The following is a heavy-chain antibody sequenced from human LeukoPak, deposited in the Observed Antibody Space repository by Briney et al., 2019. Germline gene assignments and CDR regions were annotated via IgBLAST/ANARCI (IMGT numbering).Heavy chain of an antibody. CDR2: ISYDGSSK. Sequence: GGSLRLSCAASGFTFSSYAMHWVRQAPGKGLEWVAVISYDGSSKYYADSVKGRFTISRDNSKHTLYLQMNSLRAEDTAVYYCARAGYGGISNWFDPWGQGTLVTVSS. V-gene: IGHV3-30-3*01. CDR1: GFTFSSYA. CDR3: ARAGYGGISNWFDP. D-gene: IGHD4-23*01. J-gene: IGHJ5*02.